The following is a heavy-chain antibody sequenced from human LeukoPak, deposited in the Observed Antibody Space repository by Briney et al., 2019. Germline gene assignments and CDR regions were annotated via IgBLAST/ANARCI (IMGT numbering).Heavy chain of an antibody. CDR3: VRGRRSYGFDH. CDR1: GFSFNNYD. CDR2: LGSGGDT. V-gene: IGHV3-13*01. Sequence: PGGSLRLSCAASGFSFNNYDMHWARQAPGKGLEWVSGLGSGGDTYYPDSVRGRFTISKETAKNSLYLQMAGLRDDDTAVYYCVRGRRSYGFDHWGQGTLVTVSS. D-gene: IGHD3-16*01. J-gene: IGHJ4*02.